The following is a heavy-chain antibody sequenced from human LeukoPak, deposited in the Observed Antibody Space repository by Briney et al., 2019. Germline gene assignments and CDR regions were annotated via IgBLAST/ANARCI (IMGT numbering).Heavy chain of an antibody. CDR2: FDPEDGET. J-gene: IGHJ4*02. V-gene: IGHV1-24*01. CDR1: GYTLTELS. CDR3: ATGLGVGATSFDY. D-gene: IGHD1-26*01. Sequence: ASVKVSCKVSGYTLTELSMHWVRQAPGKGLEWMGGFDPEDGETIYAQKFQGRVTMTEDTSTDTAYMEQSSLRSEDTAVYYCATGLGVGATSFDYWGQGTLVTVSS.